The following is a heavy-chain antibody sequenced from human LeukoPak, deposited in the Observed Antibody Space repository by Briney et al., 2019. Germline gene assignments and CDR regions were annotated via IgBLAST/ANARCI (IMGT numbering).Heavy chain of an antibody. J-gene: IGHJ4*02. D-gene: IGHD4-17*01. CDR1: GYTFTSYA. V-gene: IGHV1-3*03. CDR2: INAGNGNT. CDR3: ARGGDGDPNQIDY. Sequence: ASVKVSCKASGYTFTSYAMHWVCQAPGQRLEWMGWINAGNGNTKYSQEFQGRVTITRDTAASTAYMELSSLRSEDMAVYYCARGGDGDPNQIDYWGQGTLVTVSS.